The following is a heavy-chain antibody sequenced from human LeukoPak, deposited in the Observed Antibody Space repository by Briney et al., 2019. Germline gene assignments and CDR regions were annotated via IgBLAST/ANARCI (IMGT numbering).Heavy chain of an antibody. J-gene: IGHJ3*02. CDR1: GGSISSGDYY. V-gene: IGHV4-30-4*08. CDR2: IYYSGST. CDR3: ARDQGGYYDSSAYSYAFDI. D-gene: IGHD3-22*01. Sequence: PSETLSLTCTVSGGSISSGDYYWSWIRQPPGKGLEWIGYIYYSGSTYYNPSLKSRVTISVDTSKNQFSLKLSSVTAADTAVYYCARDQGGYYDSSAYSYAFDIWGQGTMVTVSS.